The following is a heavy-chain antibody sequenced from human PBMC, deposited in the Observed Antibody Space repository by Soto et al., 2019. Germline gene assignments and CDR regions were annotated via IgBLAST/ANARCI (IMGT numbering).Heavy chain of an antibody. Sequence: QVQLVQSGAEVKKPGGSVKVSCKASGYTFTSYDINWVRQATGQGLEWMGWMNPNSGNTGYAQKFQGRVTMTRNTSISTAYMELSSLRSEDPAVYYYARERTGTTSMDVWGQGTTVTVSS. CDR3: ARERTGTTSMDV. J-gene: IGHJ6*02. V-gene: IGHV1-8*01. CDR1: GYTFTSYD. CDR2: MNPNSGNT. D-gene: IGHD1-1*01.